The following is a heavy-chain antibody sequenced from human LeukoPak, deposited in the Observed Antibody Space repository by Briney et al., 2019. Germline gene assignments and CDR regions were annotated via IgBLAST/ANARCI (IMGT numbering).Heavy chain of an antibody. Sequence: ASVKVSCKASGYLFIGQFLHWVGQAPGQGLEWMGSINPNSGDAKFAHQFQGRVTGSRDTSISTVYMELSSLTSDDTAVYYCLRARSGMDVWGQGTAVTVSS. CDR2: INPNSGDA. V-gene: IGHV1-2*02. J-gene: IGHJ6*02. CDR3: LRARSGMDV. CDR1: GYLFIGQF.